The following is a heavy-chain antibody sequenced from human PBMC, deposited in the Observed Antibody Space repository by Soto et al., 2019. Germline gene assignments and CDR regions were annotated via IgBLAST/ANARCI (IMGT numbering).Heavy chain of an antibody. J-gene: IGHJ5*01. CDR3: AKDLEVVRANRWGYDS. Sequence: GGSLRVSCEASGFTFRNYGMHWVRQTPLKVLEWVAGLQYDGSKKYYAESVKVRFTISRDNSKNTLHLEIDSLRAEDTAVYYCAKDLEVVRANRWGYDSCGQGTLVTVYS. D-gene: IGHD1-26*01. CDR2: LQYDGSKK. V-gene: IGHV3-30*02. CDR1: GFTFRNYG.